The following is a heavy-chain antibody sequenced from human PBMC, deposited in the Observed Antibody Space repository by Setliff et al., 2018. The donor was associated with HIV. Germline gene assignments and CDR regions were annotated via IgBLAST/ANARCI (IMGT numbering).Heavy chain of an antibody. D-gene: IGHD2-15*01. CDR3: ARDATRGGDMDV. V-gene: IGHV3-21*01. CDR1: GFPFNTYI. CDR2: ISSSGVYI. Sequence: GGSLRLSCVASGFPFNTYIMNWVRQAPGGGREWVSSISSSGVYIQYGDSVKGRFTISRDNAKNSQYLLMSDLRAEDTAVYYCARDATRGGDMDVWGKGITVTVSS. J-gene: IGHJ6*03.